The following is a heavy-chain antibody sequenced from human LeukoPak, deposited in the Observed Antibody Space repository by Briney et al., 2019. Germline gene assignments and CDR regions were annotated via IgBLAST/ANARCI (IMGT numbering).Heavy chain of an antibody. CDR1: GFTFSTYN. D-gene: IGHD1-1*01. V-gene: IGHV3-48*01. J-gene: IGHJ5*01. CDR3: ARVGSGGDWFDY. CDR2: INSGGSAV. Sequence: GESLRLSCAASGFTFSTYNMLWARQTPAKGLEWLFYINSGGSAVHYADSVKDRFTFSRDNAKNSLYLHMNSLRVEDTGIYYCARVGSGGDWFDYWGQGTRVTVSS.